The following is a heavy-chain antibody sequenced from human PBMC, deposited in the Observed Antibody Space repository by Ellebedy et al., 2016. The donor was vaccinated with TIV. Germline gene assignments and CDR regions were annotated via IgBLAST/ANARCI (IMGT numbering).Heavy chain of an antibody. CDR1: GFTFSTYA. CDR2: ISGSGGDT. V-gene: IGHV3-23*01. J-gene: IGHJ3*02. CDR3: AKSHDSSGDHYVGAFDI. D-gene: IGHD3-22*01. Sequence: GESLKISCAASGFTFSTYAMRWVRQTPGQGLEWVSVISGSGGDTSYTDSVKGRFTISRDNAKNTLYLQMHSLRAEDTAVYDCAKSHDSSGDHYVGAFDIWGLGTMVTASS.